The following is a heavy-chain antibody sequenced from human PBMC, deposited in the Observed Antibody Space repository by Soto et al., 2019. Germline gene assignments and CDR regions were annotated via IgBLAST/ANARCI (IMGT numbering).Heavy chain of an antibody. CDR2: IRSRSVGATT. J-gene: IGHJ4*02. CDR1: GISFNDAW. D-gene: IGHD2-15*01. V-gene: IGHV3-15*01. CDR3: TTGPPVRGHCSGGSCY. Sequence: EVQLVESGGGLVKPGGSLRLSCAASGISFNDAWISWVRQAPGQGLEWIGRIRSRSVGATTDYAAPVKGRFTLSRDDSQKTVSLQMNILKTEDTGVYYCTTGPPVRGHCSGGSCYWGQGTLVTVSS.